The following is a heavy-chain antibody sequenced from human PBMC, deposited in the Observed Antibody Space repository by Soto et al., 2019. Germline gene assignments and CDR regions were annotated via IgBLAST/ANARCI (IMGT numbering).Heavy chain of an antibody. CDR3: ARDFPSYCSSTSCYRGRGPPNFDY. J-gene: IGHJ4*02. D-gene: IGHD2-2*01. CDR1: GFTFSSYG. CDR2: IWYDGSNK. V-gene: IGHV3-33*01. Sequence: VGSLRLSCAASGFTFSSYGMHWVRQAPGKGLEWVAAIWYDGSNKYYADSVKGRFTISRDNSKNTLYLQMNSLRAEDTAVYYCARDFPSYCSSTSCYRGRGPPNFDYWGQGTLVTVSS.